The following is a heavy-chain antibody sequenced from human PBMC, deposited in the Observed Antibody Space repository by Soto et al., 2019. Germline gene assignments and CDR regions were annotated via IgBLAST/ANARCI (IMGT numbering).Heavy chain of an antibody. J-gene: IGHJ6*02. CDR3: ARYSRPYYYYYGMDV. D-gene: IGHD6-13*01. CDR2: INHSGST. V-gene: IGHV4-34*01. CDR1: GGSFSGYY. Sequence: LSLTCAVYGGSFSGYYWSWIRQPPGKGLEWIGEINHSGSTNYNPSLKSRVTISVDTSKNQFSLKLSSVTAADTAVYYCARYSRPYYYYYGMDVWGQGTTVTVSS.